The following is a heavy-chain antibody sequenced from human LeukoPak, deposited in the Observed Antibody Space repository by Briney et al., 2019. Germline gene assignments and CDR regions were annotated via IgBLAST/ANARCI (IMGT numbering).Heavy chain of an antibody. CDR1: GYTLTELS. CDR3: ATSSYEGEWLFFDY. D-gene: IGHD3-3*01. CDR2: FDPEDGET. J-gene: IGHJ4*02. V-gene: IGHV1-24*01. Sequence: ASVKVSCKVSGYTLTELSMHWVRQAPGKGLEWMGGFDPEDGETIYAQKFQGRVTMTEDTSTDTAYMELSSLRSEDTAVYYCATSSYEGEWLFFDYWGQGTLVTVSS.